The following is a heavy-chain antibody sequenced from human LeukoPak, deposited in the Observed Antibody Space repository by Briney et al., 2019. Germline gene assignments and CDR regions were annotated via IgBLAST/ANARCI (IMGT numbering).Heavy chain of an antibody. CDR1: GGSFSGYY. J-gene: IGHJ4*02. V-gene: IGHV4-34*01. D-gene: IGHD6-19*01. CDR3: ARDKYDLITVAGTFDY. CDR2: INHSGST. Sequence: SETLSLTCAVYGGSFSGYYWSWIRQPPGKGLEWIGEINHSGSTNYNPSLKSRVTISVDTSKNQFSLKLSSVTAADTAVYYCARDKYDLITVAGTFDYWGQGTLVTVSS.